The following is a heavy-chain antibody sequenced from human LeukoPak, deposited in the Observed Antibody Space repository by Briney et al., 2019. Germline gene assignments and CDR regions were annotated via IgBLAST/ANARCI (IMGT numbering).Heavy chain of an antibody. V-gene: IGHV1-18*01. CDR1: GYIFTSYG. CDR2: ISAYNGNT. CDR3: ASIAAARGAFDI. J-gene: IGHJ3*02. D-gene: IGHD6-13*01. Sequence: GESLKISCKGSGYIFTSYGISWVRQAPGQGLEWMGWISAYNGNTNYAQKLQGRVTMTTDTSTSTAYMELRSLRSDDTAVYYCASIAAARGAFDIWGQGTMVTISS.